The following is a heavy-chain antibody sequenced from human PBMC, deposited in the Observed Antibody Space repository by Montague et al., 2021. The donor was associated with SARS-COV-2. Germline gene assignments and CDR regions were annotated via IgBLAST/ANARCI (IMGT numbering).Heavy chain of an antibody. CDR1: GFSLSTSGMC. CDR2: IDWDDDK. Sequence: PALVKPTQTLTLTCTFSGFSLSTSGMCVSWIRQPPGKALEWPARIDWDDDKYYSTSLKTRLTISKDTSKNQVVLTMTNMDPVDTATYYCARIKYDILTGYYYGMDVWGQGTTVTVSS. J-gene: IGHJ6*02. D-gene: IGHD3-9*01. V-gene: IGHV2-70*11. CDR3: ARIKYDILTGYYYGMDV.